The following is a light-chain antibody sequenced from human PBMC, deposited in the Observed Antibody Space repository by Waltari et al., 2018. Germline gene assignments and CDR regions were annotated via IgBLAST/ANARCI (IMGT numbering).Light chain of an antibody. J-gene: IGKJ1*01. V-gene: IGKV3-15*01. CDR1: QSVSNN. CDR3: QQYNVWPRT. Sequence: VMTQSPATLSASPGKMVTLTCRACQSVSNNVAWYQQRPGQAPRLLIYGVSTRATDVPAKFSGSRSGTEVTLTINTLQSEDAATYYCQQYNVWPRTFGQGTKVEI. CDR2: GVS.